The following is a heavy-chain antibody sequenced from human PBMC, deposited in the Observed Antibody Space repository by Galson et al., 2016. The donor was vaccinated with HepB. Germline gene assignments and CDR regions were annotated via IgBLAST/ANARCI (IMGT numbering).Heavy chain of an antibody. CDR2: ISGSGGST. CDR1: GFTFSSYA. J-gene: IGHJ6*02. CDR3: AKGLKGRDYYGMDV. V-gene: IGHV3-23*01. Sequence: SLRLSCAASGFTFSSYAMSWVRQAPGKGLEWVSAISGSGGSTYYADSVKGRVAISRDNSKNTLYLRMNSLRAEDTAVYYCAKGLKGRDYYGMDVWGQGTTVTVSS.